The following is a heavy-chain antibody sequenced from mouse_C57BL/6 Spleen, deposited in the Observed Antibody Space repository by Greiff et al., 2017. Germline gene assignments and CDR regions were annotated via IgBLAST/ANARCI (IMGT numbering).Heavy chain of an antibody. J-gene: IGHJ4*01. Sequence: QVQLQQPGAELVKPGASVKLSCKASGYTFTSYWMQWVKQRPGQGLEWIGEMDPSDSYTNYNQKFKGKATLTVDTSSSTAYMRLSSLTSEDSAVYYCARVGQLIYAMDYWGQGTSVTVSS. V-gene: IGHV1-50*01. CDR2: MDPSDSYT. CDR3: ARVGQLIYAMDY. D-gene: IGHD3-2*02. CDR1: GYTFTSYW.